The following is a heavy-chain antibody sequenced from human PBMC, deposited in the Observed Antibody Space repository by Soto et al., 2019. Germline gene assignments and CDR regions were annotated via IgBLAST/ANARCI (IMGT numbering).Heavy chain of an antibody. V-gene: IGHV1-3*01. CDR2: ISAYNGNT. CDR3: ARDLGGWPDY. CDR1: GYTFTSYS. J-gene: IGHJ4*02. Sequence: ASVKVSCKASGYTFTSYSMYWVRQAPGQRLEWMGWISAYNGNTNYAQKFQGRVTITRDTSASTAYMELSSLRSEDTAVYYCARDLGGWPDYWGQGTLVTVSS. D-gene: IGHD2-15*01.